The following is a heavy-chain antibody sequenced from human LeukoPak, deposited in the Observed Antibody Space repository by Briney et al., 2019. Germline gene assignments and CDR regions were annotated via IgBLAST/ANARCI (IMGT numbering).Heavy chain of an antibody. D-gene: IGHD2-2*01. Sequence: SETLSLTCTVSGGSISSGDYYWSWIRQPPGKGLEWIGYIYYSGSTYYNPSLKSRVTISVDTSKNQFSLKLSSVTAADTAVYYCAREHCSSTSCYRRYNWFDPWGQGTLVTVSS. V-gene: IGHV4-30-4*08. CDR3: AREHCSSTSCYRRYNWFDP. J-gene: IGHJ5*02. CDR2: IYYSGST. CDR1: GGSISSGDYY.